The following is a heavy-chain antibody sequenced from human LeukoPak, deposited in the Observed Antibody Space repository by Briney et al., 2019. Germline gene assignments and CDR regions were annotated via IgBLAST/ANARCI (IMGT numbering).Heavy chain of an antibody. D-gene: IGHD3-10*01. Sequence: GGSLRLSCAASGFTLSHYAVNWVRQARGEGLEWVSSITSSSGYIYYADSVKGRFTISRDNAKSSLFLQMNSLRAEDTAVYFCAREVRGLDYWGQGTLVTVSS. CDR3: AREVRGLDY. CDR1: GFTLSHYA. CDR2: ITSSSGYI. V-gene: IGHV3-21*01. J-gene: IGHJ4*02.